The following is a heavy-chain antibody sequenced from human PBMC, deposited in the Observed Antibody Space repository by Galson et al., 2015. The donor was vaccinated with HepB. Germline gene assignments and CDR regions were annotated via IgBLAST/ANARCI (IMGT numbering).Heavy chain of an antibody. CDR2: INTNTGKT. CDR3: ARSPRIFGYFFDF. D-gene: IGHD2/OR15-2a*01. J-gene: IGHJ4*02. CDR1: GYTFTNYA. Sequence: SVKVSCKASGYTFTNYAMNWVRQAPGQGLEWLGWINTNTGKTTYGQAFTGRLELSLDTSGTTAYLQINRLEADDTAVYYCARSPRIFGYFFDFWGQGTLVAVSS. V-gene: IGHV7-4-1*02.